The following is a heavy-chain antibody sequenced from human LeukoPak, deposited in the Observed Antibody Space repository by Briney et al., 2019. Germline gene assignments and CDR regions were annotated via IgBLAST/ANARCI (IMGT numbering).Heavy chain of an antibody. CDR1: GFTVSSNY. Sequence: GGSLRLSCAASGFTVSSNYMSWVRQAPGKGLEWVSVIYSGGSTYYADSVKGRFTISRDNSKNTLYLQMNSLRAEDTAVYYCARGTITMVRGVIIPDGAFDIWGQGTMVTVSS. J-gene: IGHJ3*02. CDR2: IYSGGST. V-gene: IGHV3-53*01. CDR3: ARGTITMVRGVIIPDGAFDI. D-gene: IGHD3-10*01.